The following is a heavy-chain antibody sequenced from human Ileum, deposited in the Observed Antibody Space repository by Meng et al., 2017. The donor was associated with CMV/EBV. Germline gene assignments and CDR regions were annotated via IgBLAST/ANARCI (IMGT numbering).Heavy chain of an antibody. CDR2: IRFDGNNK. CDR3: VRDHYGDSLDY. V-gene: IGHV3-30*02. D-gene: IGHD4-17*01. CDR1: GFNFRGYG. Sequence: GESLKISCAASGFNFRGYGMHWVRQAPGKGLEWVTLIRFDGNNKYYGDSVKGRFTVSRDNSKNTLYLQMNTLTTDDTAVYYCVRDHYGDSLDYWGQGTPVTVSS. J-gene: IGHJ4*02.